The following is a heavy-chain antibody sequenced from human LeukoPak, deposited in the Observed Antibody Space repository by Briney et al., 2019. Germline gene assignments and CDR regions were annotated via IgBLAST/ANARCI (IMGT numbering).Heavy chain of an antibody. V-gene: IGHV3-74*01. Sequence: GGSLRLSCAASGFTFSNWMHWVRQAPGKGLEWVSRINERATIISYADSVKGRFTISRENARNTLYLQMNSLTAEDTAVYYCVRDLILVWTPGDDFGNWGQGTLVTVSS. J-gene: IGHJ4*02. CDR1: GFTFSNW. CDR3: VRDLILVWTPGDDFGN. CDR2: INERATII. D-gene: IGHD3-16*01.